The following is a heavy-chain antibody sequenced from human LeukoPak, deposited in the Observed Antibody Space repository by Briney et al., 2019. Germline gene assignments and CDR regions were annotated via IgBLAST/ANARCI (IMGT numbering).Heavy chain of an antibody. J-gene: IGHJ4*02. CDR3: ASVWRALGYTIDY. CDR1: GFTFSSDA. Sequence: GGSLRLSCAASGFTFSSDAMSWVRQAPEKGLEWVSGISRSGGSTYYADSVKGRFTISRDNSKNTLYLQMNSLRVEDTAVYYCASVWRALGYTIDYWGQGTQVAVSS. D-gene: IGHD5-18*01. CDR2: ISRSGGST. V-gene: IGHV3-23*01.